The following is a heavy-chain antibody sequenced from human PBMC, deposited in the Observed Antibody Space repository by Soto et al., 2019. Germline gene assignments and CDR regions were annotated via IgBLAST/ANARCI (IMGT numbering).Heavy chain of an antibody. CDR2: IKQDGSEK. J-gene: IGHJ4*02. CDR1: GLTFSSYW. V-gene: IGHV3-7*03. CDR3: ARVRRDGFDY. Sequence: GSLRLSCAAAGLTFSSYWMSWVRQAPGKGLEWVANIKQDGSEKYYVDSVKGRFTISRENAKNSLYLQMNSLRAEDTAVYYCARVRRDGFDYWGQGTLVTVSS.